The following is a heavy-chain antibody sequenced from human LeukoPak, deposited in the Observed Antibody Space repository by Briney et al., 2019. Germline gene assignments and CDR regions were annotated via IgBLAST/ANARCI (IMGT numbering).Heavy chain of an antibody. CDR1: GFTFSRYS. Sequence: GGSLRLSCAASGFTFSRYSMHWVRQAPGKGLEWVALISYDGSNKYYADSVKGRFIISRDNSKNTLYLQMNSLRAEDTAVYYCARDGAIMIVVVNYYFDFWGQGSLVTVSS. J-gene: IGHJ4*02. CDR3: ARDGAIMIVVVNYYFDF. D-gene: IGHD3-22*01. V-gene: IGHV3-30*04. CDR2: ISYDGSNK.